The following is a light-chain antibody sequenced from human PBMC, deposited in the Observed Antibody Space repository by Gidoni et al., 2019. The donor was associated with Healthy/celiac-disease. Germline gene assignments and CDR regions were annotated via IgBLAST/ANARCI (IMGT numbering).Light chain of an antibody. CDR2: GAS. CDR3: QQYGSSPLT. V-gene: IGKV3-20*01. J-gene: IGKJ4*01. CDR1: QSVSSSY. Sequence: DIVLPQSPGTLSLSPGERPTLSCRASQSVSSSYLDWYQQKPGQAPRLLIYGASSRATGIPDRFSGSGSGTDFTLTISRLEPEDFAVYYCQQYGSSPLTFGGGTKVEIK.